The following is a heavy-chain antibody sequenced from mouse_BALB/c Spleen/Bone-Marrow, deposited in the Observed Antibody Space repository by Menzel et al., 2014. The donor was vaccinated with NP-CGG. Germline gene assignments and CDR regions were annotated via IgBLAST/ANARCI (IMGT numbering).Heavy chain of an antibody. J-gene: IGHJ2*01. Sequence: QVQLKESGAEVVRPGASVKLSCKASGYTFTGYWMNWVKQRPGQGLEWIGMIDPSDSEIHYNQMFKDKATLTVDKSSSAEYIQLSRLTSDDSAVYYCVRKYVKGGAYWGQGATLTVSS. D-gene: IGHD2-10*02. CDR1: GYTFTGYW. V-gene: IGHV1-61*01. CDR3: VRKYVKGGAY. CDR2: IDPSDSEI.